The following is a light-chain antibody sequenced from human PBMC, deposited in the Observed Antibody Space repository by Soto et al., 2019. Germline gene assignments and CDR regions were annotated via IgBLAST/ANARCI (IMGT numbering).Light chain of an antibody. Sequence: SVLTQPPSASGSPGQSVTISCTGTSSDVGGYNYVSWYQQHPGKAPKLMIYEVSKRPSGVPDRFSGSKSDNTASLTVSGLQAADEADYYCSSYAGSDNFVLFGGGTQLTVL. CDR2: EVS. CDR3: SSYAGSDNFVL. CDR1: SSDVGGYNY. J-gene: IGLJ2*01. V-gene: IGLV2-8*01.